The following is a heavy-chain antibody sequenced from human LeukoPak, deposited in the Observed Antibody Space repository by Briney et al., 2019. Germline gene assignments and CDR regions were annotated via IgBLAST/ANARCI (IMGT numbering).Heavy chain of an antibody. J-gene: IGHJ4*02. CDR1: GGSISSSNW. CDR3: ARAEEYYYDSSGYYS. CDR2: IYHSGST. D-gene: IGHD3-22*01. Sequence: PSGTLSLTCAVSGGSISSSNWWSWVRQPPGKGLEWIGEIYHSGSTNYNPSLKSRVTISVDKSKNQFSLKLSSVTAADTAVYYCARAEEYYYDSSGYYSWGQGTLVTVSS. V-gene: IGHV4-4*02.